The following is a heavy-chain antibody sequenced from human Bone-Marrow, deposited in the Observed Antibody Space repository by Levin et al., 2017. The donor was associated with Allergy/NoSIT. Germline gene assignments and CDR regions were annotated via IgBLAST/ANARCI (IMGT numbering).Heavy chain of an antibody. D-gene: IGHD3-22*01. V-gene: IGHV3-11*01. J-gene: IGHJ3*02. CDR1: GFTFSDYY. CDR2: ISSSGSTI. Sequence: GESLKISCAASGFTFSDYYMSWIRQAPGKGLEWVSYISSSGSTIYYADSVKGRFTISRGNAKNSLYLQMNSLRAEDTAVYYCARARSGYYHAYAFDIWGQGTVVTVSS. CDR3: ARARSGYYHAYAFDI.